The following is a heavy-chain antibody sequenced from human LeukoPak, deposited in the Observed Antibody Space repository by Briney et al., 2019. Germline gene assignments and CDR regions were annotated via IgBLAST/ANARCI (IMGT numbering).Heavy chain of an antibody. CDR2: ISWNSGSI. CDR1: GFTFDDYA. Sequence: GGSLRLSCAASGFTFDDYAMHWVRQAPGKGLEWVSGISWNSGSIGYADPVKGRFTISRDNAKNSLYLHMNSLRALDTALYYCAKGVWSGYYSGAFDVWGQGTMVSVSS. CDR3: AKGVWSGYYSGAFDV. V-gene: IGHV3-9*01. D-gene: IGHD3-3*01. J-gene: IGHJ3*01.